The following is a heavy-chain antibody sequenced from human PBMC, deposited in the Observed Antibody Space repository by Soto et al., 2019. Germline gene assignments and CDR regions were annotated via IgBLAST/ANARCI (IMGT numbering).Heavy chain of an antibody. V-gene: IGHV3-33*01. D-gene: IGHD6-6*01. CDR1: GFTFSSYG. Sequence: GGSLRLSCAASGFTFSSYGMHWVRQAPGKGLEWVAVIWYDGSNKYYADSVKGRFTISRDNSKNTLYLQMNSLRAEDTAVYYCARDLPRYSSSSHPHYYYYGMDVWGQGTTVTVSS. CDR2: IWYDGSNK. J-gene: IGHJ6*02. CDR3: ARDLPRYSSSSHPHYYYYGMDV.